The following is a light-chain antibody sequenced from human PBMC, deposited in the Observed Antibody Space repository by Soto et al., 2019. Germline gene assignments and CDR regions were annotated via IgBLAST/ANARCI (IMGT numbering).Light chain of an antibody. CDR3: SSFTGSNYV. J-gene: IGLJ1*01. CDR2: DLS. Sequence: QSVLTQPASVSGSPGQSITISCTGTISDVGGYNFVSWYQQYPGKAPKLMICDLSNRPSGVSNRFSGSKSGNTASLTISGLQAEDEADYYCSSFTGSNYVFGTGTKLTVL. V-gene: IGLV2-14*03. CDR1: ISDVGGYNF.